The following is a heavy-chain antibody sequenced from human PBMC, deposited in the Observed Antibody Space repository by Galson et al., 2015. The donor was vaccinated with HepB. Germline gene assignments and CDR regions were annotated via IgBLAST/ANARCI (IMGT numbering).Heavy chain of an antibody. Sequence: SLRLSCAASGFTFSSYSMNWVRQAPGKGLEWVSSITTSSSYKYYADSVKGRFTISRDNANNLLYLQMNRLRVEDTAAYYCTAGGGNGDYWGQGTLVTVSS. D-gene: IGHD4-23*01. CDR3: TAGGGNGDY. J-gene: IGHJ4*02. V-gene: IGHV3-21*06. CDR2: ITTSSSYK. CDR1: GFTFSSYS.